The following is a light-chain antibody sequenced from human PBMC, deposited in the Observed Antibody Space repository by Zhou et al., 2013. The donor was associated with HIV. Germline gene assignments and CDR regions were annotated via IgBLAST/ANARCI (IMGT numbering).Light chain of an antibody. V-gene: IGKV3-20*01. CDR2: GAS. Sequence: EIALTQSPDTLSLSPGERVILSCRASETGRYNSLAWYQQKSGQAPRLLIYGASSRATGIPDRFSGSGFGADFTLTISRLEPEDFAVYSCQQYGSSPLTFGGGTKVEIK. CDR1: ETGRYNS. J-gene: IGKJ4*01. CDR3: QQYGSSPLT.